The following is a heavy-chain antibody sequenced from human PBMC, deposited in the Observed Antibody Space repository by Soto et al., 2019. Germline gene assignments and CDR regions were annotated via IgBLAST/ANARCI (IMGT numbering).Heavy chain of an antibody. CDR2: ISSSSSDI. J-gene: IGHJ6*02. CDR1: GFTFRSYT. D-gene: IGHD6-6*01. CDR3: ASLVAAPSSFSSYYYGMDV. Sequence: GSLRLSCAASGFTFRSYTMDWVRQAPGKGLEWVSSISSSSSDIYYADSVKGRFTVSGDNAKNSLYLQMNSLRAEDTAVYYCASLVAAPSSFSSYYYGMDVWGQGTTVTVSS. V-gene: IGHV3-21*01.